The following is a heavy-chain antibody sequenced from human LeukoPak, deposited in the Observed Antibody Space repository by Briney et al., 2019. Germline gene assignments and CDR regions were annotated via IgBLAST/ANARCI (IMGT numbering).Heavy chain of an antibody. D-gene: IGHD6-19*01. CDR1: GGSISSGGYS. J-gene: IGHJ5*02. V-gene: IGHV4-30-2*01. CDR2: IYHSGST. Sequence: SETLSLTCAVSGGSISSGGYSWSWIRQPPGKGLEWIGYIYHSGSTYYNPSLKSRVTISVDRSKNQFSLKLSSVTAADTAVYYCARASGRYNWFDPWGQGTLVPVSS. CDR3: ARASGRYNWFDP.